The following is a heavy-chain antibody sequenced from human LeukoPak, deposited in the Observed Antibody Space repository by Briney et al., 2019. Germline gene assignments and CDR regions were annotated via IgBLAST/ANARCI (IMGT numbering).Heavy chain of an antibody. V-gene: IGHV1-69*13. D-gene: IGHD2-2*01. Sequence: ASVKVSCKASGGTFSSYAISWVRQAPGQGLEWVGGIIPIFGTANYAQKFQGRVTITADESTSTAYMELSSLRSENTAVYYCAAGVPAARLYYYYYMDVWGKGTTVTVSS. CDR3: AAGVPAARLYYYYYMDV. CDR2: IIPIFGTA. CDR1: GGTFSSYA. J-gene: IGHJ6*03.